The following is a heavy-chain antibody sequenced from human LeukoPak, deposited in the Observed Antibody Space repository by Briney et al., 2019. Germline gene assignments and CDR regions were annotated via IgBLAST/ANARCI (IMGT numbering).Heavy chain of an antibody. J-gene: IGHJ6*03. CDR2: INPNSGGT. D-gene: IGHD3-3*02. CDR3: VTSRTIFYYYMDV. CDR1: GYTFTGYY. Sequence: ASVKVSCKASGYTFTGYYMHWVRQAPGQGLEWMGWINPNSGGTNYAQKFQGRVTMTRDTSISTVYMELSRLRFDDTAVYYCVTSRTIFYYYMDVWGKGTTVTISS. V-gene: IGHV1-2*02.